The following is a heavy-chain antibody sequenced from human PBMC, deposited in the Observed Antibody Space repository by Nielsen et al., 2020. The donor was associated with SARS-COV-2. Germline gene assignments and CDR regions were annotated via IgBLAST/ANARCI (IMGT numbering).Heavy chain of an antibody. Sequence: ASVKVSCKASGYTFTTYDINWVRQATGQGLEWMGWMNPKSGNTGYAKKFQGRITMTRNTSISSSYMELSSLRSEDTAVYYCVRGRGWLDGLDIWGQGTMVAVSS. CDR3: VRGRGWLDGLDI. CDR2: MNPKSGNT. J-gene: IGHJ3*02. V-gene: IGHV1-8*01. D-gene: IGHD2-15*01. CDR1: GYTFTTYD.